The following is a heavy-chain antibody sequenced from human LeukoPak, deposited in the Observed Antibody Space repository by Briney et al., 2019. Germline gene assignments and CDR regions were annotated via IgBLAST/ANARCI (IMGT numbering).Heavy chain of an antibody. CDR3: ARQQSLTISGGV. Sequence: GESLNISCKGSGYSFTSYWISWVRQMRGKGLGWMGRIDPTDSYTNYSPSFQGHVTISADKSISTAYLQWSSLKASDTAMYYCARQQSLTISGGVWGQGTLVTVSS. V-gene: IGHV5-10-1*01. D-gene: IGHD3-3*01. J-gene: IGHJ4*02. CDR2: IDPTDSYT. CDR1: GYSFTSYW.